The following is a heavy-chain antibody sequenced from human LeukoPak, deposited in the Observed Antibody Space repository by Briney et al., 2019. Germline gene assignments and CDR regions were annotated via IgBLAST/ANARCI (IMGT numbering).Heavy chain of an antibody. V-gene: IGHV3-23*01. D-gene: IGHD2-2*01. Sequence: PGGSLRLSCAASGFTFSSYAMSWVRQAPGKGLEWVSAISGSGGSTYYADSVKGRFTISRDNSKNTLYLQMNSLRAEDTAVYYCARGIVVSPAAPYSWFDPGGQGTLVTVSS. CDR3: ARGIVVSPAAPYSWFDP. CDR1: GFTFSSYA. CDR2: ISGSGGST. J-gene: IGHJ5*02.